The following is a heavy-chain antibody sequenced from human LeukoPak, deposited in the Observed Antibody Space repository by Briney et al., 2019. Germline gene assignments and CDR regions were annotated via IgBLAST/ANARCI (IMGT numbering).Heavy chain of an antibody. D-gene: IGHD3-3*01. J-gene: IGHJ6*02. V-gene: IGHV3-48*01. Sequence: GGSLRLSCAASGFTFSSYGMHWVRQAPGKGLEWVSYISSSGSTIYYADSVKGRFTISRDNAKNSLYLQMNSLRAEDTAVYYCARFDDFWSGYYSGYYYGMDVWGQGTTVTVSS. CDR2: ISSSGSTI. CDR3: ARFDDFWSGYYSGYYYGMDV. CDR1: GFTFSSYG.